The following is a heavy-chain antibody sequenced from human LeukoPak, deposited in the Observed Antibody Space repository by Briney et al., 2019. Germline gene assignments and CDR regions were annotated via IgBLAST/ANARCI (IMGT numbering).Heavy chain of an antibody. J-gene: IGHJ4*02. V-gene: IGHV3-33*08. D-gene: IGHD5-12*01. CDR3: ARAPSGHVYFDY. CDR1: GFTFSNYG. Sequence: TGRSLRLSCAASGFTFSNYGMHWVRQAPGKGLEWVAVIWSDGTNKFYADSVKGRFTISRDNSKNTMYMQMNSLRADDTAVYYCARAPSGHVYFDYWGQGTLVTVSS. CDR2: IWSDGTNK.